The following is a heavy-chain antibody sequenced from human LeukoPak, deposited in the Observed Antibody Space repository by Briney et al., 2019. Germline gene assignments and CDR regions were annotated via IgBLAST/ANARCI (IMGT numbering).Heavy chain of an antibody. V-gene: IGHV3-30*18. CDR1: GFTFSSYG. Sequence: GRSLRLSCAASGFTFSSYGMHWVRQAPGKGLEWVAVISYDGSNKYYADSVKGRFTISRDNSKNPLYLQMNSLRAEDTAVYYCAKGSGYYYYYAMDVWGQGTTVTVSS. CDR3: AKGSGYYYYYAMDV. CDR2: ISYDGSNK. J-gene: IGHJ6*02.